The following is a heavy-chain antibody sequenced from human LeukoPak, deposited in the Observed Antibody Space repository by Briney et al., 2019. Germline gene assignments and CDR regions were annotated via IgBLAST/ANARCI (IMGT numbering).Heavy chain of an antibody. CDR2: ISYDGSNK. CDR3: ARDHGFGFVVVVVAAGDAFDI. CDR1: GFTFSSYG. D-gene: IGHD2-15*01. Sequence: PGRSLRLSCAASGFTFSSYGMHWVRQAPGKGLEWVAVISYDGSNKYYADSVKGRFTISRDNSKNTLYLQMNSLRAEDTAVYYCARDHGFGFVVVVVAAGDAFDIWGQGTMVTVSS. V-gene: IGHV3-30*03. J-gene: IGHJ3*02.